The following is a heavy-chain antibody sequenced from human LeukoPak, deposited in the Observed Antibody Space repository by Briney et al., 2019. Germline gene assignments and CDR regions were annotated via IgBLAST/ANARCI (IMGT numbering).Heavy chain of an antibody. CDR1: GGSISSYY. CDR3: ARKLGGYYRRTYYFDY. Sequence: PSETLSLTCTVSGGSISSYYWSWIRQPPGKGLEWIGYIYYSGSTNYNPSLKSRVTISVDTSKNQFSLKLSSVTAADTAVYYCARKLGGYYRRTYYFDYWGQGTLVTVSS. V-gene: IGHV4-59*01. D-gene: IGHD3-22*01. CDR2: IYYSGST. J-gene: IGHJ4*02.